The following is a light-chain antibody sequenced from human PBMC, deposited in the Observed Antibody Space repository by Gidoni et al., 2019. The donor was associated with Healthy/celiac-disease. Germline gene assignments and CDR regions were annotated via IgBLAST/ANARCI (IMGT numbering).Light chain of an antibody. CDR2: GAS. V-gene: IGKV3-15*01. Sequence: EISMTQSPATLSVSPGVRATLSCRASQSVSSNVAWYQQKPGQAPRLLIYGASTRATGIPARFSGSGSGTEFTLTISSLQSEDFAVYYCQQYNNWRTFGQXTKVEIK. CDR3: QQYNNWRT. CDR1: QSVSSN. J-gene: IGKJ1*01.